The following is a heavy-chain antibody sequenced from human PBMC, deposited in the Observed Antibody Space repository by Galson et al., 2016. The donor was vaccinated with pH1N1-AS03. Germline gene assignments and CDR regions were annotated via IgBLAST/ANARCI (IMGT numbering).Heavy chain of an antibody. J-gene: IGHJ1*01. CDR1: GDSIKSDTHS. CDR3: ARGPPFSP. V-gene: IGHV4-30-2*06. CDR2: IYSSGVT. Sequence: TLSLTCAVSGDSIKSDTHSWNWIRQSPGKGLEWLGYIYSSGVTESNPSLRSRVSITIDTSKNEFSLKMTYVTAADTAVYYCARGPPFSPWGQGTLVTVSS.